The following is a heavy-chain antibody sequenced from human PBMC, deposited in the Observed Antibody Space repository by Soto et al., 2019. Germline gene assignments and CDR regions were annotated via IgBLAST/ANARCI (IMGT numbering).Heavy chain of an antibody. CDR2: IYHNGSP. Sequence: SETLSLTYAVSGGSMSSGGYSWSWIRQPPGKGLEWIGYIYHNGSPYYNPSLKSRVTISVDRSKNQFSLKLSSVTAADTAVYYCARRATELVPAAKEYYYYYYGMDVWGQGTTVTVSS. D-gene: IGHD2-2*01. CDR1: GGSMSSGGYS. V-gene: IGHV4-30-2*01. CDR3: ARRATELVPAAKEYYYYYYGMDV. J-gene: IGHJ6*02.